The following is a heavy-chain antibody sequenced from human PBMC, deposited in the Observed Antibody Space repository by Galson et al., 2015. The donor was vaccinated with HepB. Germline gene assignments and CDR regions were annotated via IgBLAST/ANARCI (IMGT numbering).Heavy chain of an antibody. CDR1: GFTFSSYA. J-gene: IGHJ2*01. Sequence: SLRLSCAASGFTFSSYAMSWVRQAPGKGLEWVSAISGSGGSTYYADSVKGRFTISRDNSKNTLYLQMNSLRAEDTAVYYCAKDPQYSSGWYFSWYFDLWGRGTLVTVSS. V-gene: IGHV3-23*01. CDR3: AKDPQYSSGWYFSWYFDL. D-gene: IGHD6-19*01. CDR2: ISGSGGST.